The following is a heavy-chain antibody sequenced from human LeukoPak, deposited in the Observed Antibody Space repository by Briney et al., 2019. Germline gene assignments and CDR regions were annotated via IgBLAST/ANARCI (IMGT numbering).Heavy chain of an antibody. J-gene: IGHJ1*01. Sequence: GGSLRLSCAASGFTFSSYWMNWVRQAPGKGLVWVSRIASDGSSTTYADSVKGRFSISRDNANNFLYLQMNSLRAEDTALYYCARAYKDRSLAGKKEFFQHWGQGTLVTVSS. CDR2: IASDGSST. CDR1: GFTFSSYW. CDR3: ARAYKDRSLAGKKEFFQH. D-gene: IGHD6-19*01. V-gene: IGHV3-74*01.